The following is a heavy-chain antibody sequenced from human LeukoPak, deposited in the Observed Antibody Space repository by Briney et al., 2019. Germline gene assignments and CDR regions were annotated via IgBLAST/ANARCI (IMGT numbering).Heavy chain of an antibody. V-gene: IGHV3-30*04. D-gene: IGHD3-22*01. Sequence: GGSLRLSCAASGFTFSSYAMHWVRQAPGKGLEWVAVISYDGSNKYYADSVKGRFTISRDNSKNTLYLQMNSLRAEDTAVYYCARDHYYDSSGYSPDYWGQGTLVTVS. J-gene: IGHJ4*02. CDR2: ISYDGSNK. CDR3: ARDHYYDSSGYSPDY. CDR1: GFTFSSYA.